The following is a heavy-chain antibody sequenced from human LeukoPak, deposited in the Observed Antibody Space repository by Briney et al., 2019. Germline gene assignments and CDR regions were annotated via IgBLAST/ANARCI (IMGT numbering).Heavy chain of an antibody. CDR1: GGSISSGGYS. V-gene: IGHV4-30-2*01. J-gene: IGHJ2*01. CDR2: IYHSGST. Sequence: SETLSLTCAVSGGSISSGGYSWSWIRQPPGKGLEWIGYIYHSGSTYYNPSLKSRVTISVDRSKNQFSLKLSSVTAADTAVYYCARGAVVVTAPYWYFDLWGRGTLVTVSS. CDR3: ARGAVVVTAPYWYFDL. D-gene: IGHD2-21*02.